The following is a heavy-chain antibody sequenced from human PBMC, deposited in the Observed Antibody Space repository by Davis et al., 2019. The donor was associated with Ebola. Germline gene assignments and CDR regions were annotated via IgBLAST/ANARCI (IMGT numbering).Heavy chain of an antibody. Sequence: MPSETLSLTCAVSGGSISSSNWWRWVRQPPGKGLEWIGEIYHSGSTNYNPSLKSRVTISVDKSKNQFSLKLSSVTAADTAVYYCARPGGVAGVDNWFDPWGQGTLVTVSS. D-gene: IGHD6-19*01. CDR2: IYHSGST. CDR1: GGSISSSNW. CDR3: ARPGGVAGVDNWFDP. V-gene: IGHV4-4*02. J-gene: IGHJ5*02.